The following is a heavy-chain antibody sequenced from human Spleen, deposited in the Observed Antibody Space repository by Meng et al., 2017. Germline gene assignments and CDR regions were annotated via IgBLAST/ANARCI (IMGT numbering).Heavy chain of an antibody. J-gene: IGHJ1*01. D-gene: IGHD6-13*01. CDR3: AHGRVSSWVGYFQH. CDR2: IYWNGDK. Sequence: TGCGLRLLQPPRTLTRSCTFMRSSLCHSCVGVGWFRQPPGKALEWLALIYWNGDKRYSPSLKSRLTITKDTSKNQVVLTMTNMDPVDTATYFCAHGRVSSWVGYFQHWGQGTLVTVSS. CDR1: RSSLCHSCVG. V-gene: IGHV2-5*01.